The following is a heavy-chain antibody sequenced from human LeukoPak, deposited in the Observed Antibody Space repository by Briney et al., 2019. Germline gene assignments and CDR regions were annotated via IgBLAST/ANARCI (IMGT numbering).Heavy chain of an antibody. V-gene: IGHV4-39*07. CDR1: GDSISSSSYY. D-gene: IGHD3-22*01. CDR3: ARGADSSGYYSIFYFDY. J-gene: IGHJ4*02. CDR2: IYYSGST. Sequence: PSETLSLTCTVSGDSISSSSYYWGWIRQPPGKGLEWIGSIYYSGSTNYNPSLKSRVTISVDTSKNQFSLKLSSVTAADTAVYYCARGADSSGYYSIFYFDYWGQGTLVTVSS.